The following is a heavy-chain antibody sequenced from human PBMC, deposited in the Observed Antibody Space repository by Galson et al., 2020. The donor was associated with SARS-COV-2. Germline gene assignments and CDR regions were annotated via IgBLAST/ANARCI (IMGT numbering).Heavy chain of an antibody. V-gene: IGHV4-30-4*01. D-gene: IGHD6-13*01. CDR3: ASQYSSSWYAEYFQH. Sequence: SETLSLTCTVPGGSISSGDYYWSWIRQPPGKGLEWIGYIYYSGSTYYNPSLKSRVTISVDTSKNQFSLKLSSVTAADTAVYYCASQYSSSWYAEYFQHWGQGTLVTVSS. CDR2: IYYSGST. J-gene: IGHJ1*01. CDR1: GGSISSGDYY.